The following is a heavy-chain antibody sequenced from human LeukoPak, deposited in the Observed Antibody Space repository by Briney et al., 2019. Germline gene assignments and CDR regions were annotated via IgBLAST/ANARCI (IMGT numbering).Heavy chain of an antibody. J-gene: IGHJ4*02. CDR1: GFTVSSNY. CDR2: IKEDGSEK. D-gene: IGHD3-10*01. V-gene: IGHV3-7*01. CDR3: ARGGGSGSYYKRELDY. Sequence: GGSLRLSCAASGFTVSSNYMSWVRQAPGKGLEWVANIKEDGSEKYYVNSVKGRFTISRDNAKNSLYLQMNSLRAEDTAVYYCARGGGSGSYYKRELDYWGQGTLVTVSS.